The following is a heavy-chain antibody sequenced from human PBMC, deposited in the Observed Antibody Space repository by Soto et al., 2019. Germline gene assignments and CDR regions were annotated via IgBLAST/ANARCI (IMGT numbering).Heavy chain of an antibody. CDR1: GFSFTHYT. Sequence: QLVESGGGVVQPGGSLRLSCATSGFSFTHYTINWVRQAPGKGLEWVAVMSYDGTNENYADSVKGRFTISRDNSKTTVYLQMKSLTPEDTALYYCARKWGTYSSASLDFWGLGTLVTVSS. V-gene: IGHV3-30*04. CDR3: ARKWGTYSSASLDF. CDR2: MSYDGTNE. D-gene: IGHD6-19*01. J-gene: IGHJ4*02.